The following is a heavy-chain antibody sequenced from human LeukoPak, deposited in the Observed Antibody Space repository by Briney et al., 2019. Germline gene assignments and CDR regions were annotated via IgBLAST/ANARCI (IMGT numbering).Heavy chain of an antibody. D-gene: IGHD6-19*01. CDR1: GFTFSSYW. V-gene: IGHV3-7*05. CDR2: IKEDGSEK. CDR3: ARTGYSSGWLPI. J-gene: IGHJ3*02. Sequence: GGSLRLSCAASGFTFSSYWMTWVRQARGKGLEWVANIKEDGSEKHYVDSVKGRFTISRDNARKSLYLQMNSLRAEDTAVYYCARTGYSSGWLPIWGQGTMVTVSS.